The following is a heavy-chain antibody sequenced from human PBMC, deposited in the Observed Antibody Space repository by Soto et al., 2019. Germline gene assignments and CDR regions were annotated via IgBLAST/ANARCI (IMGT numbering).Heavy chain of an antibody. CDR2: ISYDGSNK. CDR3: AKGTLEMATIL. J-gene: IGHJ4*02. CDR1: GFTFSSYG. Sequence: GGSLRPSCAASGFTFSSYGMAGVRQAPGKGLEWVAVISYDGSNKYYADSVKGRFTISRDNSKNTLYLQMNSLRAEDTAVYYCAKGTLEMATILWGQGTLVTVSS. V-gene: IGHV3-30*18. D-gene: IGHD5-12*01.